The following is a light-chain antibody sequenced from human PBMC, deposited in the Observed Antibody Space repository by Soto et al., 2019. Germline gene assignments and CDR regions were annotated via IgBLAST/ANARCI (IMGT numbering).Light chain of an antibody. CDR1: QSISSW. J-gene: IGKJ1*01. CDR2: DAS. CDR3: QQYNSYPWT. V-gene: IGKV1-5*01. Sequence: GDRVTIAWLGSQSISSWLAWYQQKPGKAPKLLIYDASSLESGVPSRFSGSGSGTEFTLTISSLQPDDFATYYCQQYNSYPWTFGQGTKVDIK.